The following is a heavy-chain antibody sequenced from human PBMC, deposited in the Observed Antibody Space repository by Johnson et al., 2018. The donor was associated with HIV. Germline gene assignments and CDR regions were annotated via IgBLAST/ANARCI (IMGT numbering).Heavy chain of an antibody. CDR1: GFTFANYG. CDR3: AKGDKLGGWYSDAFDI. CDR2: IAHDESIT. J-gene: IGHJ3*02. D-gene: IGHD6-19*01. V-gene: IGHV3-30*02. Sequence: QVQLVESGGGVVQPGGSLRLSCAASGFTFANYGMHWVRQAPGKGLEWVAFIAHDESITHYADSVKGRFTMSRDNSKNTLYLQMKSLRAEDTAIYYCAKGDKLGGWYSDAFDIWGQGTVVTVSS.